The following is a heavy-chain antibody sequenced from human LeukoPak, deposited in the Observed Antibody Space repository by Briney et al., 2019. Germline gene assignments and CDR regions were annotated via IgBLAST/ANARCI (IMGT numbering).Heavy chain of an antibody. D-gene: IGHD1-26*01. V-gene: IGHV3-49*04. CDR3: TREVERGGSYWGGDS. J-gene: IGHJ4*02. CDR2: ITSKAYGGTT. CDR1: GFNFEDYA. Sequence: GGSLRLSCATSGFNFEDYAINWVRQAPGKGLEWVGLITSKAYGGTTDLAASVKGRFSISRDESKPIAYLQMNSLKIEDTGVYYCTREVERGGSYWGGDSWGQGTQVTVSS.